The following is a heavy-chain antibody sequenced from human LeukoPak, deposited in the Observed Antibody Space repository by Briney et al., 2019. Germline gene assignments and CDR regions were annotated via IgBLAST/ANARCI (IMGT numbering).Heavy chain of an antibody. Sequence: GGSLRLSCAASGFTFSSYWMSWVRQAPGKGLEWVANIKQDGSEKYYADSVKGRFTISRDNAKNSLYLQMNSLRAEDTAVYYCAELGITMIGGVWGKGTTVTISS. D-gene: IGHD3-10*02. J-gene: IGHJ6*04. CDR2: IKQDGSEK. CDR1: GFTFSSYW. CDR3: AELGITMIGGV. V-gene: IGHV3-7*01.